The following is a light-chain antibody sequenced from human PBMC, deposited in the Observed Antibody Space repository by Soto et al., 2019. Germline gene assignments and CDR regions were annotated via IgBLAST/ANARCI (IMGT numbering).Light chain of an antibody. CDR2: GAS. CDR1: QSVSSSY. Sequence: EIVLTQSPGTLSLSPGERATLSCRASQSVSSSYLAWYQQKPGQAPRLLIYGASSRATGIPDRFSGSGSGTDFTLTISRLEPEDFAVYYCQQYGSSLAITFGQGTRLE. V-gene: IGKV3-20*01. CDR3: QQYGSSLAIT. J-gene: IGKJ5*01.